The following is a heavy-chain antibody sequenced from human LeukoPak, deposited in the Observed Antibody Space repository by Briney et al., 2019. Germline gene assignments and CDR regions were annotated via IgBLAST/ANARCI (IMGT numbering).Heavy chain of an antibody. D-gene: IGHD2-2*01. CDR2: IRYDGSNK. CDR1: GFTFSSYG. Sequence: GGSLRLSCAASGFTFSSYGMHWVRQAPGKGLEWVAFIRYDGSNKYYADSVKGRFTISRDNSKNTLYLQMNSLRAEDTAVYYCSYCSSTSFHFNYWGQGTLVTVSS. J-gene: IGHJ4*02. CDR3: SYCSSTSFHFNY. V-gene: IGHV3-30*02.